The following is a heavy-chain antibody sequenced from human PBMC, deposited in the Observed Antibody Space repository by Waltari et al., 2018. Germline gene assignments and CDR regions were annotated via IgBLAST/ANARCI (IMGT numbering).Heavy chain of an antibody. V-gene: IGHV3-21*01. J-gene: IGHJ4*02. CDR3: ARDASAGSQGYFDY. D-gene: IGHD1-26*01. CDR1: GFTFSSYS. Sequence: EVQLVESGGGLVKPGGSLRLSCAASGFTFSSYSMNWVRQAPGKGLEWVSSISSSSSYIYYADSVKGRFTISRDNAKNSLYLQMNSLRAEDTAVYYCARDASAGSQGYFDYWGQGTLVTVSS. CDR2: ISSSSSYI.